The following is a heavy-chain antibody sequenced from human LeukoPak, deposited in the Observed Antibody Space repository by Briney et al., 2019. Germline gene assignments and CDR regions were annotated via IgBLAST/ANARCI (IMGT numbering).Heavy chain of an antibody. V-gene: IGHV3-20*04. CDR2: TNWDGAST. Sequence: GGSLRLSCAASGFRFDDYGMSWVRHVPGKGLEWVSGTNWDGASTGYADSVKGRFTISRDNVKNFLYLQMNSLRVEDTALYFCGRVYCSTTSCYDYYDYYMDVWGKGTTVTVYS. CDR1: GFRFDDYG. CDR3: GRVYCSTTSCYDYYDYYMDV. D-gene: IGHD2-2*01. J-gene: IGHJ6*03.